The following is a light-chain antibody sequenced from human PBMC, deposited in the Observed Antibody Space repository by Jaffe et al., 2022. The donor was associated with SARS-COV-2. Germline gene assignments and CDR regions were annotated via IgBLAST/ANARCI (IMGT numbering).Light chain of an antibody. V-gene: IGKV1-16*01. CDR3: QEYDSYPLT. CDR2: GAS. J-gene: IGKJ4*01. CDR1: QDISTS. Sequence: DIQMTQSPSSLSASVGDRVTITCRASQDISTSLAWFQQKPGKAPKSLISGASSLESGVPSRFSGSGSGTHFTLTITNLQAEDFATYYCQEYDSYPLTFGGGTAVEIK.